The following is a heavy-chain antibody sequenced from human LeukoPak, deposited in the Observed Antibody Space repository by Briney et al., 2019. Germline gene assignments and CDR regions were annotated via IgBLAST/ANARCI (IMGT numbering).Heavy chain of an antibody. J-gene: IGHJ6*02. CDR3: ARDLGYISGWSGSHGMDV. D-gene: IGHD6-19*01. V-gene: IGHV3-21*01. CDR1: GFTFSSYT. CDR2: ISGSNSYI. Sequence: GGSLRLSCAASGFTFSSYTMHWIRQAPGKGLEWVSSISGSNSYIFYADSVKGRFTVSRDSAKDSLYLQMNSLRAEDTAVYYCARDLGYISGWSGSHGMDVWGQGTTVTVSS.